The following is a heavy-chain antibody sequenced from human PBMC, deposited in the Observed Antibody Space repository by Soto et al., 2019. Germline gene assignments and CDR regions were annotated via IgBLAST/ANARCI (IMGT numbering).Heavy chain of an antibody. V-gene: IGHV3-64*01. CDR1: GFTFSSYA. D-gene: IGHD3-10*01. CDR3: ARGGVEYYYGSGSYYNGDPPLGY. J-gene: IGHJ4*02. CDR2: ISSNGGST. Sequence: EVQLVGSGGGLVQPGGSLRLSCAASGFTFSSYAMHWVRQAPGKGLEYVSAISSNGGSTYYANSVKGRFTISRDNSKNTLYLQMGSLRAEDMAVYYCARGGVEYYYGSGSYYNGDPPLGYWGQGTLVTVSS.